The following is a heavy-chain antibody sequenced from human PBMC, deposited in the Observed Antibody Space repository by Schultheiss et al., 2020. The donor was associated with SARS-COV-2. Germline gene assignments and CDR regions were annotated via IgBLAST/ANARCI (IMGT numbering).Heavy chain of an antibody. CDR2: INHSGST. CDR3: VSPWGSPEQPS. D-gene: IGHD3-16*01. V-gene: IGHV4-34*01. Sequence: SETLSLTCTVSGGSISGYYWSWIRQPPGKGLEWIGEINHSGSTNCNPSLKSRVTISVDTSKNQFSLKLSSVTAADTAVYYCVSPWGSPEQPSWGQGTLVTVSS. J-gene: IGHJ4*02. CDR1: GGSISGYY.